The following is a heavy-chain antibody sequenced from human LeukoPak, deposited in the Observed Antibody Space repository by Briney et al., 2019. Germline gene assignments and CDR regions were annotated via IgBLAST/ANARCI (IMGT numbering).Heavy chain of an antibody. V-gene: IGHV3-33*08. D-gene: IGHD2-2*01. CDR2: IWYDGSNK. J-gene: IGHJ4*02. CDR1: GFTFSGDN. CDR3: ARDGPRPGRIDY. Sequence: GGSLRLSCAASGFTFSGDNMNWVRQAPGKGLEWVAVIWYDGSNKYYADSVKGRFTISRDNSKNTLYLQMNSLRAEDTAVYYCARDGPRPGRIDYWGQGTLVTVSS.